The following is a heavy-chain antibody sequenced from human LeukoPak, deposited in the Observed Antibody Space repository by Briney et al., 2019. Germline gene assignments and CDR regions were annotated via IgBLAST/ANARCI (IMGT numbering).Heavy chain of an antibody. J-gene: IGHJ5*02. V-gene: IGHV4-61*02. CDR2: IYASGTT. Sequence: PSQTLSLTCSVSGGSISSDSYYWTWIRQPAGKGLEWIGRIYASGTTNYNPSLKSRVTISRDMSKNHFSLKLSSVTAADTAIYYCARGQYYYGSGSYPFDPWGQGTLVTVSS. CDR1: GGSISSDSYY. D-gene: IGHD3-10*01. CDR3: ARGQYYYGSGSYPFDP.